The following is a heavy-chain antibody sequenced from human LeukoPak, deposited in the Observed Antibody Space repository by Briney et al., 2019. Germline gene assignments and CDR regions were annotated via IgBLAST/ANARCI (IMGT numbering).Heavy chain of an antibody. CDR2: IYSGDRT. V-gene: IGHV3-53*01. CDR3: ARVYCSGGSCYGHFDY. D-gene: IGHD2-15*01. J-gene: IGHJ4*02. Sequence: PGGSLRLSCAASGFTVSAYSMGWVRQAPGKGLEWLSLIYSGDRTYHADSVKGRFTISRDNAKNSLYLQMNSLRAEDTAVYYCARVYCSGGSCYGHFDYWGQGTLVTVSS. CDR1: GFTVSAYS.